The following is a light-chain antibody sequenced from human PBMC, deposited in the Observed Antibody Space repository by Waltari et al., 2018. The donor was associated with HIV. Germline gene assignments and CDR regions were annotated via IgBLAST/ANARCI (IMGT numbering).Light chain of an antibody. CDR3: AAWDGSLNGYV. Sequence: QSVLTQSPSASVAPGQRVTITCSGSSHHIRRNRLTWYQHLTRTAPKLLIFDNNQRPSGVPDRFSGSKSGTSASLAISGLQSEDEADYYCAAWDGSLNGYVFGTGTQVTVL. CDR1: SHHIRRNR. CDR2: DNN. V-gene: IGLV1-44*01. J-gene: IGLJ1*01.